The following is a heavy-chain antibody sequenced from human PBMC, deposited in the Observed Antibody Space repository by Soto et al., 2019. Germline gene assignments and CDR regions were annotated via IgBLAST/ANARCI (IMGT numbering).Heavy chain of an antibody. J-gene: IGHJ5*02. Sequence: PGGSLRLSCAASGFTFSSYAMSWVRQAPGKGLEWVSAISGSGGSTYYADSVKGRFTISRDNSKNTLYLQMNSLRAEDTAVYYCAKGPDYDSSGYYPNWFDPWGQGTLVTVSS. D-gene: IGHD3-22*01. V-gene: IGHV3-23*01. CDR1: GFTFSSYA. CDR3: AKGPDYDSSGYYPNWFDP. CDR2: ISGSGGST.